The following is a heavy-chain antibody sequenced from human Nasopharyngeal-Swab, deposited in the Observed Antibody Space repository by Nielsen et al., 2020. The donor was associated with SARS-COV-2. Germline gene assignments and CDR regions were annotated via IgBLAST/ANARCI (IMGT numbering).Heavy chain of an antibody. CDR3: ARTNIQLWGFFFDY. V-gene: IGHV4-59*01. Sequence: SETLSLTFTVSGGSISSYYWSWIRQPPGKGLEWIGYIYYSGSTNYNPSLKSRVTISVDTSKNQFSLKLSSVTAADTAVYYCARTNIQLWGFFFDYWGQGTLVTVSS. J-gene: IGHJ4*02. D-gene: IGHD5-18*01. CDR1: GGSISSYY. CDR2: IYYSGST.